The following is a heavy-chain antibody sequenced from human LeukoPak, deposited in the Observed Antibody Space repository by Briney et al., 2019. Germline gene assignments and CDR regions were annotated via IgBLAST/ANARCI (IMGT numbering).Heavy chain of an antibody. Sequence: SETLSLTCIVSGGSISSSRDYWAWIRQPPGKGLEWIANIYYSGSTYYSPSLKSRVIISVDTSKNQFSLKLSSVTAADTAVYYCARDTYSSGTYHYYYYMGVWGKGTTVTISS. CDR2: IYYSGST. J-gene: IGHJ6*03. D-gene: IGHD3-10*01. CDR3: ARDTYSSGTYHYYYYMGV. CDR1: GGSISSSRDY. V-gene: IGHV4-39*07.